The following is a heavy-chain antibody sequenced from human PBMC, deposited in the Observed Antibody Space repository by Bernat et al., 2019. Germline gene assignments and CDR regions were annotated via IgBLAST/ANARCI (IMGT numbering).Heavy chain of an antibody. CDR2: IYYSGST. CDR3: SRRMAYYDILTGYSTGYFDY. J-gene: IGHJ4*02. CDR1: GGSISSSSYY. V-gene: IGHV4-39*01. D-gene: IGHD3-9*01. Sequence: QLQLQESGPGLVKPSETLSLTCTVSGGSISSSSYYWGWIRQPPGKGLEWIGSIYYSGSTYYNPSLKSRVTISVDTSKNQFSLKMSSVTAADTAVYYCSRRMAYYDILTGYSTGYFDYWGQGTLVTVSS.